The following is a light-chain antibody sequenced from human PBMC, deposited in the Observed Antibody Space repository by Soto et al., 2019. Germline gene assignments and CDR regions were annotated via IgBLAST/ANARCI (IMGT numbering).Light chain of an antibody. CDR1: QSLVYSDGNTY. V-gene: IGKV2-30*01. Sequence: DVVMTQSPLSLPVTLGQPASISCRSSQSLVYSDGNTYLNWFQQRPGQSPRRLIYKVSNRDSGVPDRFSGSGSGTDFTLKISRVEAEDFGVYYCMQGTHWQITFGQGTRLEIK. CDR3: MQGTHWQIT. J-gene: IGKJ5*01. CDR2: KVS.